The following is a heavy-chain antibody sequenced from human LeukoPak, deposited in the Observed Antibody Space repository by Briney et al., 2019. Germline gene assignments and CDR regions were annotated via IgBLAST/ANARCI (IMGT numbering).Heavy chain of an antibody. J-gene: IGHJ4*02. CDR2: IKQDGSEK. V-gene: IGHV3-7*01. Sequence: GGSLRLSCAASGYTFSSYWMSWVRQAPGKGLEWVANIKQDGSEKYYVDSVKGRFTISRDNAKNSLYLQMNSLRAEDTAVYYCARESRRYGSGSYPPDYWGRGTLVTVSS. CDR3: ARESRRYGSGSYPPDY. CDR1: GYTFSSYW. D-gene: IGHD3-10*01.